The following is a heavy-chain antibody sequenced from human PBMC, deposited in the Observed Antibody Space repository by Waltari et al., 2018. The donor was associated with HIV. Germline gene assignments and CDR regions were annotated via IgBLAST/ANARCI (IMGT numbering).Heavy chain of an antibody. Sequence: QVQLQQWGAGLLKPSETLSLTCAVYGGSFSGYYWSWIRQPPEKSLEWIGEINHTGSTNDNPSLKARVTISVDTSKNHFSLKLTSVTAADTAVYYCARGPFQGRFDPWGQGNLVTVSS. V-gene: IGHV4-34*01. J-gene: IGHJ5*02. D-gene: IGHD3-10*01. CDR2: INHTGST. CDR1: GGSFSGYY. CDR3: ARGPFQGRFDP.